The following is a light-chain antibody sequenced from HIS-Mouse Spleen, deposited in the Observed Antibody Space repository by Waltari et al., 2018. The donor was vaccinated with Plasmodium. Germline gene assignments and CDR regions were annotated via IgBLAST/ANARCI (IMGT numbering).Light chain of an antibody. V-gene: IGKV3-15*01. CDR1: QSVSSN. CDR3: QQYNNWPRGT. J-gene: IGKJ1*01. Sequence: EIVMTQSPATLSVSPGERATLSCRASQSVSSNLAWYQQKPGQAPRLLIYGASTRATGIHARFSGSGSGTEFTLTISSMQSEDFAVYYCQQYNNWPRGTFGQGTKVEIK. CDR2: GAS.